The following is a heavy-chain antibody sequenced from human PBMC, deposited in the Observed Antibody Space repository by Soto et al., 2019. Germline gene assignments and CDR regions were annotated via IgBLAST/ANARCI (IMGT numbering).Heavy chain of an antibody. CDR3: ARDRDVGYCSSTSCYEVFYFDY. Sequence: ASVKVSCKASGYTFTSYGISWVRQAPGQGLEWMGWISAYNGNTNYAQKLQGRVTMTTDTSTSTAYMELRSLRSDDTAVYYCARDRDVGYCSSTSCYEVFYFDYWGQGTLVTVSS. V-gene: IGHV1-18*01. D-gene: IGHD2-2*01. CDR1: GYTFTSYG. CDR2: ISAYNGNT. J-gene: IGHJ4*02.